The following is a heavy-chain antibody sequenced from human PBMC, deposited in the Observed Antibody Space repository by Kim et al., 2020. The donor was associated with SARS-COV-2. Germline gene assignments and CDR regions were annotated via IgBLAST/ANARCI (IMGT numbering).Heavy chain of an antibody. D-gene: IGHD5-12*01. V-gene: IGHV3-30*07. Sequence: DAVKGRFTNSSDNAKNTRYLQMTSRRAEDTAVYYCARDWARGYSGYDLIGYWGQGTLVTVSS. J-gene: IGHJ4*02. CDR3: ARDWARGYSGYDLIGY.